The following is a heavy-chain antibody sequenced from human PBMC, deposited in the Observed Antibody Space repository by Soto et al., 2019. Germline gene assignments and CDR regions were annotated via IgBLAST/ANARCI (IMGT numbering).Heavy chain of an antibody. V-gene: IGHV1-18*01. D-gene: IGHD6-19*01. CDR1: GYSFLYYA. CDR3: AVRGSDTSKGLLG. Sequence: QVQLVQSGGEVREPGASVKVSCKASGYSFLYYAISWVRQAPGQGLEWLGWISPYNANTKYGERVQGRATITTDTATSTAYLELRSLTSDDTAVYYCAVRGSDTSKGLLGWGQGTLVTVSS. CDR2: ISPYNANT. J-gene: IGHJ4*02.